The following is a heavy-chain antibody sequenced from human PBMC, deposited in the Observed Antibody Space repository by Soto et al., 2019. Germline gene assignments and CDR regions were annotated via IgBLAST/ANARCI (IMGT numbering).Heavy chain of an antibody. CDR2: IYYSGST. V-gene: IGHV4-59*08. CDR1: GGSIRSYY. J-gene: IGHJ4*02. Sequence: QVQLQESGPGLVKPSETLSLTCTVSGGSIRSYYWSWNRQPPGKGLEWIGYIYYSGSTNYNPSLKSRVTISVDTSKNQFSLKLSSVTAADTAVYYCARHWGFWADFWGQGTLVTVSS. D-gene: IGHD3-16*01. CDR3: ARHWGFWADF.